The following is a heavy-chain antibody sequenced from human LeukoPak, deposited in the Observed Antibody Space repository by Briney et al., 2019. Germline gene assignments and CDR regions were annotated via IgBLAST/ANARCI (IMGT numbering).Heavy chain of an antibody. J-gene: IGHJ4*02. V-gene: IGHV4-34*01. D-gene: IGHD3-22*01. CDR1: GGSFSGYY. CDR2: INHSGST. Sequence: KTSETLSLTCAVYGGSFSGYYWSWIRQPPGKGLEWIGEINHSGSTNYNPSLKSRVTIAVDTSNSQFSLQLSPVTAADTAVYYCARVGIYDSSGYSIWGQGTLVTVSS. CDR3: ARVGIYDSSGYSI.